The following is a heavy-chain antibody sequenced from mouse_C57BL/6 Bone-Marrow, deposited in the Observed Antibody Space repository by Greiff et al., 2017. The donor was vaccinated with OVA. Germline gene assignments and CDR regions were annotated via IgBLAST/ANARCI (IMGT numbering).Heavy chain of an antibody. J-gene: IGHJ2*01. D-gene: IGHD2-1*01. CDR2: SRNKANDYTT. Sequence: EVKVVESGGGLVQSGRSLRLSCATSGFTFSDFYMEWVRQAPGKGLEWIAASRNKANDYTTEYSASVKGRFIVSRDTSQSILYLQMNALRAEDTAIYYCARAVYGNLDYWGQGTTLTVSS. CDR1: GFTFSDFY. V-gene: IGHV7-1*01. CDR3: ARAVYGNLDY.